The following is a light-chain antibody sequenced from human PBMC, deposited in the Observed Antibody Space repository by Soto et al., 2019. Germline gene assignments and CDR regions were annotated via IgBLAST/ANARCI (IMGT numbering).Light chain of an antibody. CDR3: QQYGSSPIT. Sequence: EIVMTQSPATLSVSPGDRATLSCRASQSVGSDLAWYQQKPGQAPRLLIYGASTRATGIPARFSGSGSGTDFTLTISRLEPEDFAVYYCQQYGSSPITFGQGTRLEI. V-gene: IGKV3-20*01. CDR2: GAS. J-gene: IGKJ5*01. CDR1: QSVGSD.